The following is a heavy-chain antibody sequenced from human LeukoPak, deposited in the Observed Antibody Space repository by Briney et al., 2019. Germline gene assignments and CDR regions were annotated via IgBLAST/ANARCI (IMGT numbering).Heavy chain of an antibody. D-gene: IGHD3-22*01. CDR1: GGTFSSYA. V-gene: IGHV1-69*04. CDR2: IIPILGIT. Sequence: SVKVSCKASGGTFSSYAFSWVRQAPGQGLEWMGRIIPILGITNYAQKFQGRVTITADKSTSTAYMELSSLRFEDTAVYYCARGVMYYDSSGYPGQYYFDYWGQGTLVTVSS. J-gene: IGHJ4*02. CDR3: ARGVMYYDSSGYPGQYYFDY.